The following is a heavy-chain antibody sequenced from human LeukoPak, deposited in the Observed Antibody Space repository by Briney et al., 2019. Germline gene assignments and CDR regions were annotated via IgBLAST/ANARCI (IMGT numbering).Heavy chain of an antibody. D-gene: IGHD3-22*01. V-gene: IGHV1-18*01. Sequence: ASVKVSCKASGYTFTSYGISWVRQAPGQGLEWMGWISAYNGNTNYAQKLQGRVTMTTDTSTSTAYMELRSLRSDDTAVYYCARDEEYYYDSSGPDYWGQGTLVTVSS. CDR2: ISAYNGNT. J-gene: IGHJ4*02. CDR1: GYTFTSYG. CDR3: ARDEEYYYDSSGPDY.